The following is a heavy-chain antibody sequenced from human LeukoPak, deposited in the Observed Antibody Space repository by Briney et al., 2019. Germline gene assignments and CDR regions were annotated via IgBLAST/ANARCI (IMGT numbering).Heavy chain of an antibody. CDR1: GFTFSGYA. D-gene: IGHD5-18*01. CDR2: ISSNGGST. CDR3: VKGMDIAMVSAFDY. V-gene: IGHV3-64D*09. Sequence: PGGSLRLSCSASGFTFSGYAMHWVRQAPGKGLEYVSAISSNGGSTYYADSVKGRFTISRDNSKNTLYLQMSSLRAEDTAVYYCVKGMDIAMVSAFDYWGQGTLVTVSS. J-gene: IGHJ4*02.